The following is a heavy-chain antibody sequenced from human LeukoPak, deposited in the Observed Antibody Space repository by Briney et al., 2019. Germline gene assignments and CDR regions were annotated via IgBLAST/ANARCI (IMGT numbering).Heavy chain of an antibody. D-gene: IGHD3-9*01. CDR1: GGSFSGYY. CDR2: INHIGST. V-gene: IGHV4-34*01. J-gene: IGHJ6*02. CDR3: ARGERYFDWTASPYYYYGMDV. Sequence: SQTLSLTCAVYGGSFSGYYWGWIRQPPGKGLEWIGEINHIGSTNYNPSLKSRVTISVDASKNQFSLKLSSVTAADTAVYYCARGERYFDWTASPYYYYGMDVWGQGTTVTVS.